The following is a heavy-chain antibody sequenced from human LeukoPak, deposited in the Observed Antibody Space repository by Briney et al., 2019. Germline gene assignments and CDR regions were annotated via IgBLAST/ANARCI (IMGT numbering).Heavy chain of an antibody. CDR2: IKQDGSEK. CDR3: AKDQARLLWFGELLSFFDY. D-gene: IGHD3-10*01. CDR1: GFTFSSYW. V-gene: IGHV3-7*03. J-gene: IGHJ4*02. Sequence: GGSLRLSCATSGFTFSSYWMTWVRQAPGKGLEWVANIKQDGSEKNYVDSVKGRFTISRDNSKNSLYLQMNSLRAEDTAVYYCAKDQARLLWFGELLSFFDYWGQGTLVTVSS.